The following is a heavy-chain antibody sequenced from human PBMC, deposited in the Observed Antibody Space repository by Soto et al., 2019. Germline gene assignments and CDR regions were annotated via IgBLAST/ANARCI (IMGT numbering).Heavy chain of an antibody. CDR3: ARPRYSSGWYIDY. CDR2: IYPGDSDT. J-gene: IGHJ4*02. CDR1: GYSFTNYW. Sequence: GESLKISCKGSGYSFTNYWIGWVRQMPGKGLEWMGIIYPGDSDTRYSPSFQGQVTISADKSISTAYLQWSSLKASDTAMYYCARPRYSSGWYIDYWGQGTLVTVSS. V-gene: IGHV5-51*01. D-gene: IGHD6-19*01.